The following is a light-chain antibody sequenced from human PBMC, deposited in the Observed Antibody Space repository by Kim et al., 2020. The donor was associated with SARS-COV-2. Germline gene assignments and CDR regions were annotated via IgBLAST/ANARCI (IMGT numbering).Light chain of an antibody. Sequence: SSELTQPPSVSVAPGKTARITCGGNNIGSKTVHWYQQKPGQAPVLVIYYDSDRPSGIPERFSGSNSGNTATLTISRVEAGDEADYYCQVWDSSSDLVFGG. CDR1: NIGSKT. CDR2: YDS. V-gene: IGLV3-21*04. J-gene: IGLJ2*01. CDR3: QVWDSSSDLV.